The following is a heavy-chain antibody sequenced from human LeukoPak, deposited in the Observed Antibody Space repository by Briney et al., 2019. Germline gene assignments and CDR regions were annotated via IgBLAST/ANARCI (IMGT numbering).Heavy chain of an antibody. V-gene: IGHV6-1*01. CDR3: ARGGSIAVAGDAEYFQH. D-gene: IGHD6-19*01. J-gene: IGHJ1*01. CDR1: GDSVSSNSVA. Sequence: SQTLSLTCAISGDSVSSNSVAWNWIRQSPSRGLEWLGRTYYRSKWYNDYAVSVKSRITINPDTSKNQCSLQLNSVTLEDTAVYFCARGGSIAVAGDAEYFQHWGQGTLVTVSS. CDR2: TYYRSKWYN.